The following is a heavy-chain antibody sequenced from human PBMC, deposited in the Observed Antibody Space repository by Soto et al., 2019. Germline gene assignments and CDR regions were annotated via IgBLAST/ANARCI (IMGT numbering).Heavy chain of an antibody. CDR2: ISYDGSNK. V-gene: IGHV3-30-3*01. CDR1: GFTFSSYA. J-gene: IGHJ4*02. Sequence: QVQLVESGGGVVQPGRSLRLSCAASGFTFSSYAMHWVRQAPGKGLEWVAVISYDGSNKYYADSVKGRFTISRDNSKNTLYLQMNSLRAEDTAVYYCARRSGIQAWVHGGGFDYWGQGALVTVSS. D-gene: IGHD5-18*01. CDR3: ARRSGIQAWVHGGGFDY.